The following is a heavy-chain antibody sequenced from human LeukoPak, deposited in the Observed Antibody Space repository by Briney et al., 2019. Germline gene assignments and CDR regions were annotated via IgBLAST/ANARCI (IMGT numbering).Heavy chain of an antibody. V-gene: IGHV1-18*01. D-gene: IGHD6-19*01. CDR2: ISAYNGNT. CDR1: GHTFTNFD. Sequence: ASVKVSCKASGHTFTNFDIGWVRQAPGQGLEWMGWISAYNGNTNYAQKFQGRVTMTTDTSTSTAYMELRSLRSDDTAVYYCARVAYSSGLGYWGQGTLVTVSS. J-gene: IGHJ4*02. CDR3: ARVAYSSGLGY.